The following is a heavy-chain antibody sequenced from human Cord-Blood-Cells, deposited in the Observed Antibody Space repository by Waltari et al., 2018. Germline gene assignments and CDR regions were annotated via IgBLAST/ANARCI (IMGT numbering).Heavy chain of an antibody. CDR3: TRPGIAAAGDAFDI. J-gene: IGHJ3*02. CDR2: IRSKANSYAT. Sequence: EVQLVESGGGLVQPGGSLKLSCAASGFTFRGSAMPWVRQASGKGLEWVGRIRSKANSYATAYAASVKGRFTISRDDSKNTAYLQMNSLKTEDTAVYYCTRPGIAAAGDAFDIWGQGTMVTVSS. CDR1: GFTFRGSA. V-gene: IGHV3-73*02. D-gene: IGHD6-13*01.